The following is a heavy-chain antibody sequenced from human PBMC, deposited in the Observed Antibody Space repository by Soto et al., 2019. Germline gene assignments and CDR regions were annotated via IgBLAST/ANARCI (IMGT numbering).Heavy chain of an antibody. CDR2: IYYSGST. CDR1: GGSISSSSYY. V-gene: IGHV4-39*01. Sequence: PSETLSLTCTVSGGSISSSSYYWGWIRQPPGKGLEWIGSIYYSGSTYYNPSLKSRVTISVDTSKNQFSLKLSSVTAADTAVYYCARGRFEQLVLSTAPYYFDYWGQGTLVTVSS. J-gene: IGHJ4*02. CDR3: ARGRFEQLVLSTAPYYFDY. D-gene: IGHD6-13*01.